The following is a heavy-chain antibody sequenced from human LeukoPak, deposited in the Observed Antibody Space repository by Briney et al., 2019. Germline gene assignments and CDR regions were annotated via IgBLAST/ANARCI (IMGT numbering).Heavy chain of an antibody. CDR1: GGSISSSNW. CDR3: ARGSRFIAAAGSLFDY. D-gene: IGHD6-13*01. CDR2: IYYSGST. J-gene: IGHJ4*02. V-gene: IGHV4-4*02. Sequence: SGTLSLTCAVSGGSISSSNWWSWVRQPPGKGLEWIGEIYYSGSTNYNPSLKSRVTISVDKSKNQFSLKLSSVTAADTAVYYCARGSRFIAAAGSLFDYWGQGTLVTVSS.